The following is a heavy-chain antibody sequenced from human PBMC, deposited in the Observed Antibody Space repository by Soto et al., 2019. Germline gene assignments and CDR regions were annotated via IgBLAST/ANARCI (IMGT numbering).Heavy chain of an antibody. CDR1: GFTFSSYG. CDR2: ISYDGSNK. V-gene: IGHV3-30*03. CDR3: ARSPYSVSYLAYFDY. D-gene: IGHD1-26*01. Sequence: QVQLVESGGGVVQPGRSLRLSCAASGFTFSSYGMYWVRQAPGKGLEWVAVISYDGSNKYYADSVKGRFTISRDNSKNTLYLQMNSLRAEDTAVYYCARSPYSVSYLAYFDYWGQGTLFTVSS. J-gene: IGHJ4*02.